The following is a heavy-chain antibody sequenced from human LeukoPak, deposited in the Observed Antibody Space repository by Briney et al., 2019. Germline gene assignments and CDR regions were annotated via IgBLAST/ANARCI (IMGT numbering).Heavy chain of an antibody. V-gene: IGHV3-30*02. CDR1: GFTFSSYG. Sequence: GGSLRLSCAASGFTFSSYGMHWVRQAPGKGLEWVAFIRYDGSNKYYADSVKGRFTISRDNSKNTLYLQMNSLRAEDTAVYYCAKDHEPYSSSSRLGYWGQGTLVTVSS. J-gene: IGHJ4*02. D-gene: IGHD6-6*01. CDR3: AKDHEPYSSSSRLGY. CDR2: IRYDGSNK.